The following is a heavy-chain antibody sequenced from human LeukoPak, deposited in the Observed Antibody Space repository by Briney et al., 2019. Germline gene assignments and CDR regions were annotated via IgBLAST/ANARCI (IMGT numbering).Heavy chain of an antibody. CDR3: AQYYHYNGMDV. CDR2: ISSSGSAI. J-gene: IGHJ6*04. V-gene: IGHV3-48*03. Sequence: GGSLRLSCAAPGFTFSSYEMNWVRQAPGKGLDRVSYISSSGSAIYYADSVKGRFTISRDNAKKSLYLQMNSLRAEDTAVYYCAQYYHYNGMDVWGKGTTVTVSS. CDR1: GFTFSSYE.